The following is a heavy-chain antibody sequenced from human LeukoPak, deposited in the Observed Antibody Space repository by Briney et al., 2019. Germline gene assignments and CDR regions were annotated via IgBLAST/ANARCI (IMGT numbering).Heavy chain of an antibody. CDR3: ARRLSRGALY. Sequence: SETLSLTCTVSGGSISSSSYYWGWIRQPPGKGLEWIGSIYYSGSTYYNPSRKSRVIISVDTSKNQFSLKLSSVTAADTAVYYCARRLSRGALYWGQGTLVTVSS. J-gene: IGHJ4*02. D-gene: IGHD1-26*01. CDR1: GGSISSSSYY. V-gene: IGHV4-39*01. CDR2: IYYSGST.